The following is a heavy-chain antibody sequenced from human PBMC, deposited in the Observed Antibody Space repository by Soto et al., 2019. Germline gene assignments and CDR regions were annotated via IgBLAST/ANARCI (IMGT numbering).Heavy chain of an antibody. CDR2: ISYDGNNK. CDR1: GFTFRNVW. J-gene: IGHJ4*02. D-gene: IGHD4-17*01. Sequence: VRLVESGGGLVKPGGSLRLSCAASGFTFRNVWMSWVRQAPGKGLEWVAVISYDGNNKYYADSVKGRFTISRDNFKNTLYLQMDSLRAEDTAMYYCAKDHLETTVTTPSYWGQGTLVTVSS. V-gene: IGHV3-30*18. CDR3: AKDHLETTVTTPSY.